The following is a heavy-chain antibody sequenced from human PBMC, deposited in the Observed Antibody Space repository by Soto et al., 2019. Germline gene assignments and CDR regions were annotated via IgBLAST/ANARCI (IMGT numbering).Heavy chain of an antibody. D-gene: IGHD5-12*01. CDR1: GGSSTNFG. J-gene: IGHJ4*02. Sequence: SVKISCNASGGSSTNFGISWVRQAPGQGLEWMGGIVPVFGRPNYAQRFRGRLTITADESTSTGYMELISLRSDDTAVYYCAREGSGYNFWGQGTQVTVSS. V-gene: IGHV1-69*13. CDR2: IVPVFGRP. CDR3: AREGSGYNF.